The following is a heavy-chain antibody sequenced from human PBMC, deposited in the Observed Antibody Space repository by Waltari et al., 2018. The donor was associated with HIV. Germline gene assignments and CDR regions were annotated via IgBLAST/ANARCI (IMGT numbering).Heavy chain of an antibody. D-gene: IGHD3-22*01. V-gene: IGHV4-61*02. Sequence: QVQLQESGPGLVKPSQTLSLTCTVSVGPISSGSYYWLWLRKPAGKGLEWIGRIYTSGSTNYNPSLKSRVTISVDTSKNQFSLKLSSVTAADTAVYYCARDRNYYYDSSGYFFNAFDIWGQGTMVTVSS. CDR1: VGPISSGSYY. CDR3: ARDRNYYYDSSGYFFNAFDI. CDR2: IYTSGST. J-gene: IGHJ3*02.